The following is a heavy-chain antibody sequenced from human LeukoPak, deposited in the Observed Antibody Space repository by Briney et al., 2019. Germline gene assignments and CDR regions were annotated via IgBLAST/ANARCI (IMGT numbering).Heavy chain of an antibody. CDR2: IYYSGST. Sequence: SETLSLTRTVSGGSISSSSYYWGWIRQPPGKGLEWIGSIYYSGSTYYNPSLKSRVTISVDTSKNQFSLKLSSVTAADTAVYYCARHFYGDSTFDYWGQGTLATVSS. J-gene: IGHJ4*02. V-gene: IGHV4-39*01. CDR1: GGSISSSSYY. D-gene: IGHD4-17*01. CDR3: ARHFYGDSTFDY.